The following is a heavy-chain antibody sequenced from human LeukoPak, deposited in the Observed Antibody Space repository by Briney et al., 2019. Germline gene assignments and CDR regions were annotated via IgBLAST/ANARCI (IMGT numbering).Heavy chain of an antibody. D-gene: IGHD2-2*01. J-gene: IGHJ3*02. CDR2: IYYSGST. CDR3: ARVNEGGYCSSTSCNDAFDI. V-gene: IGHV4-31*03. Sequence: SETLSLTCTVSGGSISSGGYYWSWLRQHPGKGLEWIGYIYYSGSTYYNPSLKSRVTISVDTSKNQFSLKLSSVTAADTAVYYCARVNEGGYCSSTSCNDAFDIWGQGTLVTVSS. CDR1: GGSISSGGYY.